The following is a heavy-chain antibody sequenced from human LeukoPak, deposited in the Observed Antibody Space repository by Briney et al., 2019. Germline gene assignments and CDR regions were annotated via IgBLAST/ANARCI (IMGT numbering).Heavy chain of an antibody. D-gene: IGHD6-13*01. CDR3: ARESIGIAAAGPNYYYYYGMDV. J-gene: IGHJ6*02. V-gene: IGHV3-48*01. Sequence: PGGSLRLSCAASGFTFSSYSMNWVRQAPGKGLEWVSYISSSSSTIYYADSVKGRFTISRDNAKNSLYLQMNSLRAEDTAVYYCARESIGIAAAGPNYYYYYGMDVWGQGTTVTVSS. CDR1: GFTFSSYS. CDR2: ISSSSSTI.